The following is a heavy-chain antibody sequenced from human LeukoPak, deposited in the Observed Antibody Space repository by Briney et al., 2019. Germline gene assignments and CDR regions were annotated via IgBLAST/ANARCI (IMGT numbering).Heavy chain of an antibody. CDR1: GYTFTSYD. J-gene: IGHJ3*02. CDR2: MNPNRGNT. D-gene: IGHD5-12*01. CDR3: ASTNVDIVATMRYAFDI. V-gene: IGHV1-8*01. Sequence: ASVKVSCKASGYTFTSYDINWVRQATGQGLEWMGWMNPNRGNTGYAQKFQGRVTMTRNTSISTAYMELSSLRSEDTAVYYCASTNVDIVATMRYAFDIWGQGTMVTVSS.